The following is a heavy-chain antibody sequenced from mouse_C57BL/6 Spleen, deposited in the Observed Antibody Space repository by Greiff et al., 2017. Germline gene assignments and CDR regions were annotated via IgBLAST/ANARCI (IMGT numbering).Heavy chain of an antibody. J-gene: IGHJ1*03. Sequence: EVHLVESGGGLVKPGGSLKLSCAASGFTFRDYGMHWVRQAPEKGLEWVAYISSGSSTIYYADTVKGRFTISRDNAKNTLFLQMTSLRSEDTAMYYCARSRGYFDVWGTGTTVTVSS. CDR3: ARSRGYFDV. CDR2: ISSGSSTI. CDR1: GFTFRDYG. V-gene: IGHV5-17*01.